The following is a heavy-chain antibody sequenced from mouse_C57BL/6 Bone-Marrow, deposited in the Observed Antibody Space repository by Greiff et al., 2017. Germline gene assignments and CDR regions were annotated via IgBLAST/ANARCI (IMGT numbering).Heavy chain of an antibody. CDR1: GYSFTDYN. V-gene: IGHV1-39*01. CDR3: AIDTTVVAEGFAY. D-gene: IGHD1-1*01. Sequence: EVKLQQSGPELVKPGASVKISCKASGYSFTDYNMNWVKQSNGQSLEWIGVINPNYGTTSYNQKFKGKATLTVDQSSSTAYMQLNSLTSEDSAVYYCAIDTTVVAEGFAYWGQGTLVTVSA. CDR2: INPNYGTT. J-gene: IGHJ3*01.